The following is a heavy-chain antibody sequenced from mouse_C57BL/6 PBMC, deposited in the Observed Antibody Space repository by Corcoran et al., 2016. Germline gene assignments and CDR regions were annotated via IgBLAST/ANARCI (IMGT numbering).Heavy chain of an antibody. CDR2: IYPGDGDT. Sequence: QVQLQQSGAELVKPGASVKISCKASGYAFSSYWMNWVKQRPGKGLEWIGQIYPGDGDTNYNGKFKGKATLTADKSSSTAYMQLSSLTSEDSAVYFCARRTYYDYDDGGVHYCGQGTSVTVSS. CDR3: ARRTYYDYDDGGVHY. CDR1: GYAFSSYW. D-gene: IGHD2-4*01. J-gene: IGHJ4*01. V-gene: IGHV1-80*01.